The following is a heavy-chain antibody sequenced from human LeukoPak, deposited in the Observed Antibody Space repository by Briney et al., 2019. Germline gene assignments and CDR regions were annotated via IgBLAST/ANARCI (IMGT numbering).Heavy chain of an antibody. CDR1: GGSISSGGYY. J-gene: IGHJ4*02. Sequence: SETLSLTCTVSGGSISSGGYYWSWIRQHPGKGLEWIGYIYYSGSTYYNPSLKSRVTISVDTSKNQFSLKLSSVTAADTAVYYCARAGIYDSSGYSYRFFGYWGQGTLVTVSS. CDR2: IYYSGST. V-gene: IGHV4-31*03. CDR3: ARAGIYDSSGYSYRFFGY. D-gene: IGHD3-22*01.